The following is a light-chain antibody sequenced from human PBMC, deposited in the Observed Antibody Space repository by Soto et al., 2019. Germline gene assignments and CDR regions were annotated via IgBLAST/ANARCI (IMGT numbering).Light chain of an antibody. Sequence: EIVMTQSPATLSVSPGERATLSCRASQSVSSNLAWYQQKPGQAPGLLIYGASTRATGIPARFSGSGSGTEFTLTISSLQSEDFAVYYCQQYGSSSWTLGQGTKVDIK. V-gene: IGKV3-15*01. CDR2: GAS. CDR3: QQYGSSSWT. J-gene: IGKJ1*01. CDR1: QSVSSN.